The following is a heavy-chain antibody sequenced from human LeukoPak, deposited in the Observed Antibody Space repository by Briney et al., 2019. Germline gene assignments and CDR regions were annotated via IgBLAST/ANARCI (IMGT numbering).Heavy chain of an antibody. CDR1: GYTFTSYT. CDR3: ARDSGYYYDSSEYFDY. Sequence: ASVKVSCKASGYTFTSYTMHWVRQAPGQRLEWMGWINSGNGNTKYSQKFQGRVTITRDTSASTAYMDLRSLRSEDTAVYYCARDSGYYYDSSEYFDYWGQGTLVTVSS. D-gene: IGHD3-22*01. CDR2: INSGNGNT. V-gene: IGHV1-3*01. J-gene: IGHJ4*02.